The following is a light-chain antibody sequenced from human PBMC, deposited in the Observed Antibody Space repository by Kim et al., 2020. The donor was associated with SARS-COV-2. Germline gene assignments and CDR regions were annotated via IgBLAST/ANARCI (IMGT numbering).Light chain of an antibody. J-gene: IGLJ3*02. CDR3: CSRGSGDNTWV. Sequence: ASGQTVSSTSYGDSLKNNYASWYQQKPGQAPLLVIYGKNNRPSGSPARFSGCRSGDTASFSITGTQAEDDADYYCCSRGSGDNTWVFGGGTKLTVL. V-gene: IGLV3-19*01. CDR1: SLKNNY. CDR2: GKN.